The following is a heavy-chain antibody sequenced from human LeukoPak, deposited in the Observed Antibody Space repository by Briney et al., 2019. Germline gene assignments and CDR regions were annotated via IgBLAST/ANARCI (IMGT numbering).Heavy chain of an antibody. J-gene: IGHJ4*02. CDR3: ARNVGWFRFDY. CDR2: INHNGNVN. Sequence: GGSLGLSCAASGFTFSSYWMNWARQAPGKGLEWVASINHNGNVNYYVDSVKGRFTISRDNAKNSLYLQMNSLRAEDTAVYYCARNVGWFRFDYWGQGTLVTVSS. V-gene: IGHV3-7*03. D-gene: IGHD2-15*01. CDR1: GFTFSSYW.